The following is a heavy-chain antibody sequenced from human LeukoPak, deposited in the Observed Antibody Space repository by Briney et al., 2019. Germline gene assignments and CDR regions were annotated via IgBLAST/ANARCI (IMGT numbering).Heavy chain of an antibody. V-gene: IGHV3-9*01. CDR1: GFTFDDYA. CDR3: AKGFDWSNDAFDI. D-gene: IGHD3-9*01. CDR2: ISWNSGSI. Sequence: GGSLRLSCAASGFTFDDYAMHWVRQAPGKGLGWVSGISWNSGSIGYADSVKGRFTISRDNAKNSLYLQMNSLRAEDTALYYCAKGFDWSNDAFDIWGQGTMVTVSS. J-gene: IGHJ3*02.